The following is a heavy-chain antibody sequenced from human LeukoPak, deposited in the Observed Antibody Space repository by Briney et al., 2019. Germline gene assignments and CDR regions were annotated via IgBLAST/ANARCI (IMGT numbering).Heavy chain of an antibody. CDR1: GFTFSNYA. Sequence: GGSLRLSCAASGFTFSNYAMSWVRQAAGKGLEWVSTISGRGGSTYYADSVKGRFTISRDNSRNTLYLQMNSLRAEDTAVYYCSYYYDSSGYLDYWGQRTLVTVSS. CDR3: SYYYDSSGYLDY. V-gene: IGHV3-23*01. D-gene: IGHD3-22*01. J-gene: IGHJ4*02. CDR2: ISGRGGST.